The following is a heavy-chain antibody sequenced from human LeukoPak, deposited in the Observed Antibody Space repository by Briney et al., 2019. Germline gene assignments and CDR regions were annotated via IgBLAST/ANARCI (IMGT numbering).Heavy chain of an antibody. J-gene: IGHJ5*02. CDR2: IYYSGST. V-gene: IGHV4-30-4*08. CDR1: GGSISSGHYY. Sequence: SQTLSLTCTVSGGSISSGHYYWSWIRQPPGKGLEWIGYIYYSGSTYYNPSLKSRVTISVDTSKNQFSLKLSSVTAADTAVYYCARAIAAAGTRFDPWGQGTLVTVSS. CDR3: ARAIAAAGTRFDP. D-gene: IGHD6-13*01.